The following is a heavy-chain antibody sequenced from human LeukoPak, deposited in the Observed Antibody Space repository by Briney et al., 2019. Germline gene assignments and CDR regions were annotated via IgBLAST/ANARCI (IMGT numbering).Heavy chain of an antibody. V-gene: IGHV3-43*01. J-gene: IGHJ4*02. CDR1: GITFEDYN. CDR3: ATGITSTRFDF. Sequence: PGGSLRLSCAASGITFEDYNMHWIRQAPGKGLEWVSLISWDGDTTYDADPVKGRFTISRDNIANSLYLQMNSLRSEDTAVYYCATGITSTRFDFWGQGTLVTVSS. CDR2: ISWDGDTT. D-gene: IGHD1-1*01.